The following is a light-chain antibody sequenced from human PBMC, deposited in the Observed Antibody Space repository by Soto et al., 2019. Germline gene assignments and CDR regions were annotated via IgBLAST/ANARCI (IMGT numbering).Light chain of an antibody. J-gene: IGKJ2*01. CDR1: QSISRN. CDR3: LQYNDWPPRYT. CDR2: DAS. Sequence: EIVLTQSPATLSVSPGERATLSCRASQSISRNLAWYQQKPGQAPTVLIYDASTRATGIPATFSGSGSGTDFTLTISSLQSEDFAVYYYLQYNDWPPRYTFGQGTKLEIK. V-gene: IGKV3-15*01.